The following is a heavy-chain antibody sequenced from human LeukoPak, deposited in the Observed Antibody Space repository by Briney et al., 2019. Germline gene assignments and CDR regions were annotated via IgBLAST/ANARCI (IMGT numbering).Heavy chain of an antibody. CDR1: GGSISSYY. D-gene: IGHD6-13*01. CDR3: ARRNVYSSSWDYFDY. Sequence: SETLSLTCTVSGGSISSYYWRWIRQPPGKGLEWIGYIYYSGSTNYNPSLKSRVTISVDTSKNQFSLKLSSVTAADTAVYYCARRNVYSSSWDYFDYWGQGTLVTVSS. J-gene: IGHJ4*02. V-gene: IGHV4-59*08. CDR2: IYYSGST.